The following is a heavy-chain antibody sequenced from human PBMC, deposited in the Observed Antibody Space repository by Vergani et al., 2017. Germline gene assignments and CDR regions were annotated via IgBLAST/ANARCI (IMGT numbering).Heavy chain of an antibody. Sequence: QVQLQQWGAGLLKPSETLSLTCAVCGGSFSGYYWSWIRQPPGKGLEWIGEINHSGSTNYNPSLKSRVTISVDTSKNQFSLKLSSVTAADTAVYYCARGRANCSGGSCYGDAFDIWGQGTMVTVSS. CDR3: ARGRANCSGGSCYGDAFDI. CDR1: GGSFSGYY. J-gene: IGHJ3*02. V-gene: IGHV4-34*01. CDR2: INHSGST. D-gene: IGHD2-15*01.